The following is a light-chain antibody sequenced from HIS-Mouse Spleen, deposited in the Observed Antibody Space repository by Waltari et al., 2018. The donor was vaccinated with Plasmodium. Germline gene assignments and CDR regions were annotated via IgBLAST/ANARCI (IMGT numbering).Light chain of an antibody. J-gene: IGLJ3*02. CDR3: SSYTSSSTLEV. CDR2: DVS. CDR1: SSDVGGYKY. Sequence: QSALTQPASVSGSPGQSITISCTGTSSDVGGYKYVSWYQQHPGKAPKLMIYDVSKRPSGVSNRFSGSKSGNTASLTISGLQAEDEADYYCSSYTSSSTLEVFGGGTKLTVL. V-gene: IGLV2-14*01.